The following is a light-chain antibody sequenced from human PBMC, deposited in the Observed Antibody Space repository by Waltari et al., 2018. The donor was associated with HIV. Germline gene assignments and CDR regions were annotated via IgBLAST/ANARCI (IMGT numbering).Light chain of an antibody. CDR1: SRHLGAYAP. CDR3: SSYGDNIRVL. J-gene: IGLJ2*01. Sequence: QSALTPPPYASGSLRQSVPISSPRPSRHLGAYAPFSWFLQHPTNAPKLLLYEVSKRPSGVPDRFSGARSGETAFLSVSGLQPDDTAAYFCSSYGDNIRVLFGGGTNLTV. CDR2: EVS. V-gene: IGLV2-8*01.